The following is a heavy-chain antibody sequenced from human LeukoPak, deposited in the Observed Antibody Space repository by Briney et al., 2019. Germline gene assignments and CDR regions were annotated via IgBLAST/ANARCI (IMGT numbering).Heavy chain of an antibody. D-gene: IGHD3-10*01. V-gene: IGHV3-33*01. CDR3: ARDREGLYFGSGTYAYYYGMDA. CDR2: IWYDGSNK. CDR1: GFTFSSYG. J-gene: IGHJ6*02. Sequence: GGSLRLSCAASGFTFSSYGMHWVRQAPGKGLEWVAVIWYDGSNKFYADSVKGRFTISRDNSKNTLYLQMNSLRDEDKAVYYCARDREGLYFGSGTYAYYYGMDAWGQGTTVTVSS.